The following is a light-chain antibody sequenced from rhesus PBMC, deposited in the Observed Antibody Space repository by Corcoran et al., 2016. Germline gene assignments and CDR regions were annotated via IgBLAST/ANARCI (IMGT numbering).Light chain of an antibody. CDR3: QQESNWPLS. Sequence: EIVMTQSPATLSLSPGERGTLSCRASQSVNYNLAWYHQKPGQVPRLLIYEASNRATGIPDRFSGSGSVTDFTLTISSLEPEDVGVYYCQQESNWPLSFGGGTKVEIK. V-gene: IGKV3-35*01. J-gene: IGKJ4*01. CDR2: EAS. CDR1: QSVNYN.